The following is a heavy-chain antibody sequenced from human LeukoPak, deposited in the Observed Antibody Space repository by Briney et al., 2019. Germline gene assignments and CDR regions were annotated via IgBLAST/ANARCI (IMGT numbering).Heavy chain of an antibody. CDR2: IYYSGST. V-gene: IGHV4-59*12. CDR3: ARTTVVTEFDF. D-gene: IGHD4-23*01. CDR1: GGSISSYY. Sequence: SETLSLTCTVSGGSISSYYWSWIRQPPGKGLEWIGYIYYSGSTNYNPSLKSRVTISVDTSKNQFSLKLSSVTAEDTAVYYCARTTVVTEFDFWGQGTLVTVSS. J-gene: IGHJ4*02.